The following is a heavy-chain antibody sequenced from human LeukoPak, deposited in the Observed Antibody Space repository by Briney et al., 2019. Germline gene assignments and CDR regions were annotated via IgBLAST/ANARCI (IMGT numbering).Heavy chain of an antibody. CDR2: INHSGST. CDR1: GGSFNGYY. Sequence: SETLSLTCAVYGGSFNGYYWSWIRQPPGKGLEWIGEINHSGSTDYNPSLKSRVTISVDTSKNQFSLKLSSVTAADTAVYYCARGPRITVAGINYWGQGTLVTVSS. V-gene: IGHV4-34*01. CDR3: ARGPRITVAGINY. J-gene: IGHJ4*02. D-gene: IGHD3-3*01.